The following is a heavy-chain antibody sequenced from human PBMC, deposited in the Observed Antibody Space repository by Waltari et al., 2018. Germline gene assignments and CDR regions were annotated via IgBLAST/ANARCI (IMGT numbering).Heavy chain of an antibody. J-gene: IGHJ4*02. CDR1: GGSFSGYY. CDR2: INHSGST. D-gene: IGHD3-9*01. V-gene: IGHV4-34*01. CDR3: ARGRSDYDILTGYYGY. Sequence: QVQLQQWGAGLLKPSETLSLTCAVYGGSFSGYYWSWIRQPPGKGLEWIGEINHSGSTNYNPSLKSRVTISVGTSKNQFSLKLSSVTAADTAVYYCARGRSDYDILTGYYGYWGQGTLVTVSS.